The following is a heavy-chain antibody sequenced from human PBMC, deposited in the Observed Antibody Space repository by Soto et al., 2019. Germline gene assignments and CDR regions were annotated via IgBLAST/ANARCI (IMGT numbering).Heavy chain of an antibody. CDR2: IWYDGSNK. CDR1: GFTFSSYG. D-gene: IGHD3-3*01. Sequence: GGSLRLSCAASGFTFSSYGMHWVRQAPGKGLEWVAVIWYDGSNKYYADSVKGRFTISRDNSKNTLYLQMNSLRAEDTAVYYCAREVFWEENYDFWSGFDYWGQGTLVTVSS. CDR3: AREVFWEENYDFWSGFDY. V-gene: IGHV3-33*01. J-gene: IGHJ4*02.